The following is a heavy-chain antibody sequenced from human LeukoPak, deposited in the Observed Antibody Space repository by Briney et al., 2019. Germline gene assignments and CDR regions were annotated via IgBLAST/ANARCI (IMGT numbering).Heavy chain of an antibody. J-gene: IGHJ6*03. CDR3: ARESIAVAGGGYYYYMDV. CDR2: IYYSGST. CDR1: GGSISSSSYY. V-gene: IGHV4-39*07. Sequence: SETLSLTCTVSGGSISSSSYYWGWIRQPPGKGLEWIGSIYYSGSTYYNPSLKSRVTISVDTSKNQFSLKLSSVTAADTAVYYCARESIAVAGGGYYYYMDVWGKGTTVTVSS. D-gene: IGHD6-13*01.